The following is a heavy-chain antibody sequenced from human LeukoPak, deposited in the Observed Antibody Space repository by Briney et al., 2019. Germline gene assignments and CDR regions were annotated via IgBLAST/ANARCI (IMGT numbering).Heavy chain of an antibody. CDR2: ISGSGGST. Sequence: GGSLRLSCAASGFTFSNYAMSWVRQAPGKGLEWVSVISGSGGSTYYADSVKGRFTISRDNSKNTLFLQMNSLRAEDTAVYYCAKGILSVNDYWGQGTLVTVSS. CDR1: GFTFSNYA. D-gene: IGHD2-15*01. J-gene: IGHJ4*02. CDR3: AKGILSVNDY. V-gene: IGHV3-23*01.